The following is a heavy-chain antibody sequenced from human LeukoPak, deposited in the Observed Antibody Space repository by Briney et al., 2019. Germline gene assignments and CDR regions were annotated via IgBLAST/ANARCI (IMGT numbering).Heavy chain of an antibody. Sequence: GGSLRLSCAASGFTSSDYTMNWVRQSPGKGLEWVSGISVSDDSTYYVDSVKGRFTISRDKSNNMLYLQMNSLRVEDTAVYFCATDRYCVSTNCPYDCWGQGTPVTFSS. J-gene: IGHJ4*02. D-gene: IGHD2-2*01. V-gene: IGHV3-23*01. CDR2: ISVSDDST. CDR3: ATDRYCVSTNCPYDC. CDR1: GFTSSDYT.